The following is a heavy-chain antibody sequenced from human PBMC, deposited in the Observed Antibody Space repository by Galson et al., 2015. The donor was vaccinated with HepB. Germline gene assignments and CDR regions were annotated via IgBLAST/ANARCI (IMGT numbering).Heavy chain of an antibody. D-gene: IGHD1-14*01. CDR1: GGSISSSSYY. CDR2: IYYSGST. CDR3: ARDPEGGFDY. J-gene: IGHJ4*02. Sequence: LSLTCTVSGGSISSSSYYWGWIRQPPGKGLEWIGSIYYSGSTYYNPSLKSRVTISVDTSKNQFSLKLSSVTAADTAVYYCARDPEGGFDYWGQGTLVTVSS. V-gene: IGHV4-39*07.